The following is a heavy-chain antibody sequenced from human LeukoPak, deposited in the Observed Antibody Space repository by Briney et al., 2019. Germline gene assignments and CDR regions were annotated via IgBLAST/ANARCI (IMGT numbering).Heavy chain of an antibody. D-gene: IGHD2-2*01. Sequence: GGSLRLSCSASGFTFSRFSMHWVRQAPGKGLEYVSAIGSNGDFTYYADSVKGRFTISRDNSKNTLYLQMSSLRAEDTAVYYCARDSITVAVGAFDIWGQGTMVIVSS. CDR1: GFTFSRFS. V-gene: IGHV3-64D*06. CDR3: ARDSITVAVGAFDI. CDR2: IGSNGDFT. J-gene: IGHJ3*02.